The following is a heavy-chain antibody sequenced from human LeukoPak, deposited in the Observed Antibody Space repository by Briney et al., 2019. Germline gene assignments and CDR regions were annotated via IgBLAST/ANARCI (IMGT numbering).Heavy chain of an antibody. CDR3: ARVPPYYYGSGSYYLDY. CDR1: GYTFTSYG. D-gene: IGHD3-10*01. J-gene: IGHJ4*02. CDR2: ISAYNGNT. V-gene: IGHV1-18*01. Sequence: ASVKVSCKASGYTFTSYGISWVRQAPGQGLEWMGWISAYNGNTNYAQKLQGRVTMTTDTSTSTAYMELRSLRSDDTAVYYCARVPPYYYGSGSYYLDYWGQGTLVTVSS.